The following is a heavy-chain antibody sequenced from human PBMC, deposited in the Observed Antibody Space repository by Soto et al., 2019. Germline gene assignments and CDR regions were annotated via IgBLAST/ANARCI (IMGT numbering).Heavy chain of an antibody. Sequence: SETLSLTCTVSGGSISSASYYWGWIRQSPEKGLEWIGYIYYSGSTYYNPSLKSRVTISVDTSKNQFSLKLSSVTAADTAVYYCARYKSNYYYGMDVWGQGTTVTVSS. D-gene: IGHD1-20*01. CDR3: ARYKSNYYYGMDV. CDR2: IYYSGST. J-gene: IGHJ6*02. V-gene: IGHV4-31*03. CDR1: GGSISSASYY.